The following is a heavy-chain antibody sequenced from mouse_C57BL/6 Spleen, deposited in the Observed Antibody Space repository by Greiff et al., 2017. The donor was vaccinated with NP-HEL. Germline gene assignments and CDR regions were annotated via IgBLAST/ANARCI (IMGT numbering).Heavy chain of an antibody. CDR2: IYPGDGDT. V-gene: IGHV1-82*01. J-gene: IGHJ1*03. Sequence: VQLQQSGPELVKPGASVKISCKASGYAFSSSWMNWVKQRPGKGLEWIGRIYPGDGDTNYNGKFKGKATLTADKSSSTAYMQLSSLTSEDSAVYFWARPVFDVWGTGTTVTVSP. CDR1: GYAFSSSW. CDR3: ARPVFDV.